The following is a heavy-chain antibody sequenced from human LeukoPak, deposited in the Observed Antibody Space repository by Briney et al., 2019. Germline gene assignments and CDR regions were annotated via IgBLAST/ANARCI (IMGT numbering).Heavy chain of an antibody. J-gene: IGHJ4*02. CDR2: INHSGST. V-gene: IGHV4-34*01. CDR1: GGSFSGYY. Sequence: SETLSLTCAVYGGSFSGYYWSWIRQPPGKGLEWIGEINHSGSTNYNPSLKSRVTISVDTSKNQFSLKLSSVTAADTAVYYCARAGVEMATITIDYWGQGTLVTVSS. CDR3: ARAGVEMATITIDY. D-gene: IGHD5-24*01.